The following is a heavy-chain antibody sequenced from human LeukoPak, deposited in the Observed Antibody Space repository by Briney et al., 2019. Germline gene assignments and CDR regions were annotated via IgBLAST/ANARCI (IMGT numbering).Heavy chain of an antibody. J-gene: IGHJ4*02. D-gene: IGHD5-18*01. V-gene: IGHV3-21*01. Sequence: GGSLRLSCAASGFTFSSYSMNWVRQAPGKGLEWVSSISSSSSYIYYADSVKGRFTISRDNAKNSLYLQMNSLRAEDTAVYYCAVQLWAPAPPFDYWGQGTLVTVSS. CDR2: ISSSSSYI. CDR3: AVQLWAPAPPFDY. CDR1: GFTFSSYS.